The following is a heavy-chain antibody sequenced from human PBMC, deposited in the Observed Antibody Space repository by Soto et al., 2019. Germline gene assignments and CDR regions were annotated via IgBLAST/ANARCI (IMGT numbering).Heavy chain of an antibody. V-gene: IGHV3-49*03. D-gene: IGHD6-19*01. CDR3: TRGGGWYR. Sequence: GGSLRLSCTASGFTFGDYAMSWSRQAPGKGLEWVGFIRSKAYGGTTEYAASVKGRFTISRDDSKSIAYLQMNSLKTEDTAVYYCTRGGGWYRWGQGTLVTVSS. J-gene: IGHJ4*02. CDR2: IRSKAYGGTT. CDR1: GFTFGDYA.